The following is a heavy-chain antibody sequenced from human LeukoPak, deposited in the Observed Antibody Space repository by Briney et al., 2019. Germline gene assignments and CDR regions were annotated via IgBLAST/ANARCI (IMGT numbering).Heavy chain of an antibody. Sequence: PSQTLSLTCTVSGGSISSGNYYWRWLRQPAGTGLEWIGRIYTSGSTNYDPSLKSRVTISVDTSKNQFSLKLSSVTAADTAVYYCARAHVEMATISRPRNIYFDYWGQGTLVTVSS. J-gene: IGHJ4*02. CDR2: IYTSGST. CDR3: ARAHVEMATISRPRNIYFDY. D-gene: IGHD5-24*01. V-gene: IGHV4-61*02. CDR1: GGSISSGNYY.